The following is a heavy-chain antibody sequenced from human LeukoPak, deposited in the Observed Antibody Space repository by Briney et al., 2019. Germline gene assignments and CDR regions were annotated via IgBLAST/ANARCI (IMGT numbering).Heavy chain of an antibody. CDR1: GGTFSSYA. D-gene: IGHD3-22*01. V-gene: IGHV1-69*05. Sequence: SVKVSCKASGGTFSSYAISWVRQAPGQGLEWMGRIIPIFGTANYAQKFQGRVTITTDESTSTAYMELSSLRSEDTAVYYCARAMIAGLGWFDPWGQGTLGTVSS. CDR3: ARAMIAGLGWFDP. CDR2: IIPIFGTA. J-gene: IGHJ5*02.